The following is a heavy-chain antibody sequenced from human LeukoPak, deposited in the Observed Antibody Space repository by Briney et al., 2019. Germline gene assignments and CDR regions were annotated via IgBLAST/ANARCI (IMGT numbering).Heavy chain of an antibody. D-gene: IGHD1-26*01. J-gene: IGHJ4*02. CDR3: AKDRGSYRHFDY. CDR2: IRYDGSNK. CDR1: GFTFSSYE. Sequence: GGSLRLSCAASGFTFSSYEMNWVRQAPGKGLEWVAFIRYDGSNKYYADSVKGRFTISRDNSKNTLYLQMNSLRAEDTAVYYCAKDRGSYRHFDYWGQGTLVTVSS. V-gene: IGHV3-30*02.